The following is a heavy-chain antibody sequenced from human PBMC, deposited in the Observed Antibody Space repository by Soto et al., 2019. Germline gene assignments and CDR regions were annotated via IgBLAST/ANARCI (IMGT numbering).Heavy chain of an antibody. V-gene: IGHV4-59*08. CDR3: ARGPYYDLIWNYYYMDV. J-gene: IGHJ6*03. Sequence: QVQLQESGPGLVKPSETLSLSCSVSGGSISGHYWSWVRQTPGKGLEWIGYMYYSGSTNYNPSLKSPVTISVDTSKNHFSLRLTSVTAADPAVYYCARGPYYDLIWNYYYMDVWGKGTTVTVSS. CDR2: MYYSGST. D-gene: IGHD3-16*01. CDR1: GGSISGHY.